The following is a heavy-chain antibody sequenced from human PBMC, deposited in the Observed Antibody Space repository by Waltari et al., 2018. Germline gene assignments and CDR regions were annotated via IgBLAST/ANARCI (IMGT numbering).Heavy chain of an antibody. D-gene: IGHD4-17*01. CDR1: GGSISSYY. Sequence: QVLLQESGPGLVKPSEPLSPTCTVSGGSISSYYWSWIRQPPGKGLEWNGYIYYSGSTNYNPSLKSRVTISVDTSKNQFSLKLSSVTAADTAVYYCARTDYGDYGYYYGMDVWGQGTTVTVSS. V-gene: IGHV4-59*08. CDR2: IYYSGST. CDR3: ARTDYGDYGYYYGMDV. J-gene: IGHJ6*02.